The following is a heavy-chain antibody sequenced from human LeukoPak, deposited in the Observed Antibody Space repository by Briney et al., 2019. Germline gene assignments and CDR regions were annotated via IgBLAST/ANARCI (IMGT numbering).Heavy chain of an antibody. CDR2: ISSSGSTI. J-gene: IGHJ5*02. V-gene: IGHV3-48*03. Sequence: GGSLRLSCAASGFTFSSYEMNWVRQAPGKGLEWVSYISSSGSTIYYADSVKGRFTISRDNAKNSLYLQMNSLRAEDTAVYYCARDPSAYGDGWFDPWGQGTLLTVSS. CDR3: ARDPSAYGDGWFDP. D-gene: IGHD4-17*01. CDR1: GFTFSSYE.